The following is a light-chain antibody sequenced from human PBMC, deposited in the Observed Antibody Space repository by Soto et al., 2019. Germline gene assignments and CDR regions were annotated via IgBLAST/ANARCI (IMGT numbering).Light chain of an antibody. CDR3: QQYNNWPLT. CDR2: DAS. Sequence: EIVMTQSPATLSVSPGERATLSCRASQSVKRNLAWYQQKPGQTPRLLIYDASSRATGIPARFSGSGSGTDFTLTISSLPSEDFAVYYCQQYNNWPLTFGGGTNVEIK. CDR1: QSVKRN. J-gene: IGKJ4*01. V-gene: IGKV3-15*01.